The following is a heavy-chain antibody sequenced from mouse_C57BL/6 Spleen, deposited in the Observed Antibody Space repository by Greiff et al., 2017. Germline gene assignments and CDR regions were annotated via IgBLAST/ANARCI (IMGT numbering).Heavy chain of an antibody. J-gene: IGHJ3*01. CDR2: IRSKSNNYAT. V-gene: IGHV10-1*01. D-gene: IGHD1-1*01. CDR3: VRGYGSSYEGFAY. CDR1: GFSFNTYA. Sequence: EVKLMESGGGLVQPKGSLKLSCAASGFSFNTYAMNWVRQAPGKGLEWVARIRSKSNNYATYYADSVKDRFTISRDDSESMLYLQMNNLKTEDTAMYYCVRGYGSSYEGFAYWGQGTLVTVSA.